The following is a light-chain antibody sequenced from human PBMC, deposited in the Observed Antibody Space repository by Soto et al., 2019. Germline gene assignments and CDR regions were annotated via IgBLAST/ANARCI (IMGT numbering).Light chain of an antibody. V-gene: IGKV3-20*01. J-gene: IGKJ5*01. CDR1: QSVSSSY. Sequence: EIVLTQSPGTLSLSPGARVTLSCRASQSVSSSYLAWYQQKAGQAPRILISGASSRATGIPDRFSGSGSGTDFTLTISRLETEDFAVYDCQQYGGSTLTFGQGTRLEIK. CDR2: GAS. CDR3: QQYGGSTLT.